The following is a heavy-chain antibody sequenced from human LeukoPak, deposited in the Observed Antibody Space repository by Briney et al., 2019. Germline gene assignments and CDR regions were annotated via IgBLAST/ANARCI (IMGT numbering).Heavy chain of an antibody. J-gene: IGHJ4*02. CDR1: GGTFNSYA. V-gene: IGHV1-69*13. CDR3: ARNVDSSSWYHYFDY. Sequence: VASVKVSCKASGGTFNSYAISWVRQAPGQGLEWMGGIIPIFGTANYAQKFQGRVTITADESTSTAYMELSSLRSEDTAVYYCARNVDSSSWYHYFDYWGQGTLVTVSS. CDR2: IIPIFGTA. D-gene: IGHD6-13*01.